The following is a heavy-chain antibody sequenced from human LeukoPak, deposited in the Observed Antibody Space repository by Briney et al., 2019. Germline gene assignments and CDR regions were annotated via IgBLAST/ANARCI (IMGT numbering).Heavy chain of an antibody. Sequence: GGSLRLSCAASGFTFSSYGMHWVRQAPGKGLEWVAFIRYDGSNKYYADSVKGRFTISRDNAKNSLYLQMNSLRAEDTAVYYCARADYYGRASYFDYWGQGTLVTVSS. CDR3: ARADYYGRASYFDY. CDR2: IRYDGSNK. J-gene: IGHJ4*02. V-gene: IGHV3-30*02. D-gene: IGHD3-10*02. CDR1: GFTFSSYG.